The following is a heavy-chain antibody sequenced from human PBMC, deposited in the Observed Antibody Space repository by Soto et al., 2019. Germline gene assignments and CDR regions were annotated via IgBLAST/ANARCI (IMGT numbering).Heavy chain of an antibody. CDR3: ARGAFGASYGMDV. Sequence: QVQLQQWGAGLLKPSETLSLTCAVYGGSFSGYYWSWIRQPPGKGLEWIGEINHSGNTNYNPSLKGRVTMSVDTSKRQFSLKLSSVTAAETAVYYCARGAFGASYGMDVWGQGTKVTVSS. J-gene: IGHJ6*02. D-gene: IGHD3-10*01. V-gene: IGHV4-34*01. CDR2: INHSGNT. CDR1: GGSFSGYY.